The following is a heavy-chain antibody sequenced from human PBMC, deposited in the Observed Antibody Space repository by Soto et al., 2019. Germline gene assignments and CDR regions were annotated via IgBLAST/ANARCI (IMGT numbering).Heavy chain of an antibody. D-gene: IGHD3-3*01. Sequence: AASVKVSCKASGYTFTSYGISWVRQAPVQGLEWMGWISAYNGNTNYAQKLQGRVTMTTDTSTRTAYMELRSLRSDDTSVYYCARDPRLRFLEWLSYGMDVWGQGTTVTVSS. J-gene: IGHJ6*02. CDR2: ISAYNGNT. CDR1: GYTFTSYG. V-gene: IGHV1-18*04. CDR3: ARDPRLRFLEWLSYGMDV.